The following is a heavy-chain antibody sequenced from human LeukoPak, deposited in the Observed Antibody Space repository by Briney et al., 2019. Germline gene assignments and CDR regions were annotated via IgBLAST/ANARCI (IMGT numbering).Heavy chain of an antibody. J-gene: IGHJ4*02. D-gene: IGHD6-19*01. CDR2: IWYDGNNK. CDR1: GFTFSSYG. CDR3: ARDSYSSGWANAFDY. V-gene: IGHV3-33*01. Sequence: GGSLRLSCAASGFTFSSYGMHWVRQAPGKGLEWVAVIWYDGNNKYYVDSVKGRFTISRDNSKNTLYLQMNSLRAEDTAVYYCARDSYSSGWANAFDYWGQGTLVTVSS.